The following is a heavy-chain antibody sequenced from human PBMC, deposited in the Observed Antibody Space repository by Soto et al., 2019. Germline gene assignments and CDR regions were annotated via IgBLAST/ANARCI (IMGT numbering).Heavy chain of an antibody. J-gene: IGHJ5*02. CDR3: AREQAPRVVVPAAMFRRVHWFDP. CDR1: GGSFSGYY. Sequence: QVQLQQWGAGLLKPSETLSLTCAVYGGSFSGYYWSWIRQPPGKGLEWIGEINHSGSTNYNPSLKSRVTISVDTSKNQFSLKLSSVTAADTAVYYCAREQAPRVVVPAAMFRRVHWFDPWGQGTLVTVSS. V-gene: IGHV4-34*01. D-gene: IGHD2-2*01. CDR2: INHSGST.